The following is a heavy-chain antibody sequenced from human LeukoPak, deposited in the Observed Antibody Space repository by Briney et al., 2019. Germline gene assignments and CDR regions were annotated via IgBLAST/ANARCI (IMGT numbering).Heavy chain of an antibody. CDR3: ARGYCSGGSCYSD. CDR2: ISGSGGST. CDR1: GFTFSSYA. J-gene: IGHJ4*02. D-gene: IGHD2-15*01. V-gene: IGHV3-23*01. Sequence: PGGSLRLSCAASGFTFSSYAMSWVRQAPGKGLEWVSAISGSGGSTYYADSVKGRFTISRDNSKNTLYLQMNSLRAEDTAVYYCARGYCSGGSCYSDLGQGTLVTVSS.